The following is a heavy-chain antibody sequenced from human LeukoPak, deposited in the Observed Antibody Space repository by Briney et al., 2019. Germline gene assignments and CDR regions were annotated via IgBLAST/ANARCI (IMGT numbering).Heavy chain of an antibody. CDR3: ARDYYGSGSPPFGP. CDR1: GGTISTYY. V-gene: IGHV4-59*01. J-gene: IGHJ5*02. D-gene: IGHD3-10*01. Sequence: SETLSLTCTVSGGTISTYYWSWIRLPPGKGLEGIGYVYYSGSTNYNPSLKSRVTISVDTSKNQFSLKLSSVTDADTAVYYCARDYYGSGSPPFGPWGQGTLVTVSS. CDR2: VYYSGST.